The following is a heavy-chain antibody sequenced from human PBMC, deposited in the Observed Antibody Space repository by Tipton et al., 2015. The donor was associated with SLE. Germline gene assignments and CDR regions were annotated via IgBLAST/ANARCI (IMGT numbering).Heavy chain of an antibody. CDR2: ISADRGNT. V-gene: IGHV1-3*01. CDR1: GYTFTSFP. D-gene: IGHD1-26*01. Sequence: QSGPEVKKPGASVKVSCKASGYTFTSFPMHWVRQAPGQRLEWMGWISADRGNTQYSQKFQGRVTMTSDTSANTAYMELTSLRSEDTAVYYCARGGSYSGYYYYGMDVWGQGTTVTVSS. J-gene: IGHJ6*02. CDR3: ARGGSYSGYYYYGMDV.